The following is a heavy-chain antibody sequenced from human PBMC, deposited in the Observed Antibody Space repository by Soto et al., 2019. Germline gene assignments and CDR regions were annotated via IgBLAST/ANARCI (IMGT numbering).Heavy chain of an antibody. CDR2: ISYDGSNK. CDR3: ARDLCDGYSYGSFDY. CDR1: GFTFSNYA. D-gene: IGHD5-18*01. J-gene: IGHJ4*02. Sequence: PGGSLRLSCAASGFTFSNYAVHWVRQAPGKGLEWVTLISYDGSNKYYADSVKGRFTVSRDNSRNTLYLQMNSLRAEDTAIYYCARDLCDGYSYGSFDYWGQGTLVTVSS. V-gene: IGHV3-30-3*01.